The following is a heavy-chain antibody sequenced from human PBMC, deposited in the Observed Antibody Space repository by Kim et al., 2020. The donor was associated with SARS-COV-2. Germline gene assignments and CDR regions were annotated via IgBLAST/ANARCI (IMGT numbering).Heavy chain of an antibody. D-gene: IGHD2-21*01. J-gene: IGHJ4*02. CDR3: ARENRWQVNPGEFEY. CDR2: INPKSGGT. CDR1: GYTFTGYY. V-gene: IGHV1-2*02. Sequence: ASVKVSCTASGYTFTGYYIHWVRQAPGQGLEWRGWINPKSGGTNYGRKFRGRVTITTDTSITTAYMDLTGPTSDDTAVSYCARENRWQVNPGEFEYWGQGTLVAVSS.